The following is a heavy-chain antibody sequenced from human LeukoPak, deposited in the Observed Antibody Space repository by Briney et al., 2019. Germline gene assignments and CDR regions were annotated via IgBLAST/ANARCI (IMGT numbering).Heavy chain of an antibody. D-gene: IGHD3-22*01. CDR2: IIPILGIA. CDR1: GGTFSSYA. Sequence: GSSVKVSCKASGGTFSSYAISWVRQAPGQGLEWMGRIIPILGIANYAQKFQGRVTITADKSTSTAYMELSSLRSEDTAVYYCARGYYDSRVYNWFDPWGQGTLVTVSS. V-gene: IGHV1-69*04. CDR3: ARGYYDSRVYNWFDP. J-gene: IGHJ5*02.